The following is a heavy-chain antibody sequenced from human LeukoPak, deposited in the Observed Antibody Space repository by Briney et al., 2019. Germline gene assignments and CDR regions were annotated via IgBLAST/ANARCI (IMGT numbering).Heavy chain of an antibody. CDR1: GLTVNSTY. D-gene: IGHD6-19*01. V-gene: IGHV3-66*04. Sequence: GGSLRLSCAASGLTVNSTYISWVRQAPGKGLEWVSVAYSDGNTYYAGSVKGRFTISRDNSKNTLFLQMNSLRAEDTAVDYCARLFGSGWPGYFYYAMDVWGQGTTVAVSS. CDR3: ARLFGSGWPGYFYYAMDV. J-gene: IGHJ6*02. CDR2: AYSDGNT.